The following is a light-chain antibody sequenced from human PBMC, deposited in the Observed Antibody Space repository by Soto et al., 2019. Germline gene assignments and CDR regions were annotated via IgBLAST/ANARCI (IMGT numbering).Light chain of an antibody. Sequence: EIVMTQSPATLSVSPGERATLSFRASQSVSSNLAWYQQKPGQAPRLLIYGASTRATGIPARFSGSGSGTEFTLTIRSLQSEDFAVYYCQQYNNWPPWKCGQGTKVDIK. J-gene: IGKJ1*01. V-gene: IGKV3-15*01. CDR2: GAS. CDR3: QQYNNWPPWK. CDR1: QSVSSN.